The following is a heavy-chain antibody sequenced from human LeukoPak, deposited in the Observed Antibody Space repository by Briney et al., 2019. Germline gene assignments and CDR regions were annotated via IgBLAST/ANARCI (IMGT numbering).Heavy chain of an antibody. J-gene: IGHJ4*02. V-gene: IGHV3-30*02. CDR2: IRYDGSNK. Sequence: GGSLRLSCAASGFTFSSYGMHWVRQAPGKGLEWVAFIRYDGSNKYYADSVKGRFTISRDNSKNTLYLQMNSLRAEDTAVYYCAKNDFWSGPHTPLFDYWGQGTLVTVSS. CDR1: GFTFSSYG. CDR3: AKNDFWSGPHTPLFDY. D-gene: IGHD3-3*01.